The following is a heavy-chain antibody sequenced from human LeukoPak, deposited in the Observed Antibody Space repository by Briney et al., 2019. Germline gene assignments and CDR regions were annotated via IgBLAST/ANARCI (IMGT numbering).Heavy chain of an antibody. V-gene: IGHV3-66*01. CDR2: IYIDGGT. D-gene: IGHD2-2*01. J-gene: IGHJ4*02. CDR3: ARGHYSNRL. CDR1: GFTVSSRY. Sequence: GGSLRLSCAASGFTVSSRYMSWVRQAPGKGLQWVSVIYIDGGTYYADSVKGRFTISRDNSKNTLLLQMNSLRAEDTAVYYCARGHYSNRLGGQGTLVTVSS.